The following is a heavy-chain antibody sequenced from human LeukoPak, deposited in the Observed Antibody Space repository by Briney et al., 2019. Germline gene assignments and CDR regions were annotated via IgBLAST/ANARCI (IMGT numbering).Heavy chain of an antibody. Sequence: GGSLRLSCAASKFTFSAYWMSWVRQAPGKGLEWVANINQDGSEKYYVDSVKGRSSISRDNAKNSLFLQMNSLRAEDTAVYYCARSHRSFASGSEDYWGQGTLVTVSS. J-gene: IGHJ4*02. V-gene: IGHV3-7*05. CDR1: KFTFSAYW. D-gene: IGHD3-10*01. CDR3: ARSHRSFASGSEDY. CDR2: INQDGSEK.